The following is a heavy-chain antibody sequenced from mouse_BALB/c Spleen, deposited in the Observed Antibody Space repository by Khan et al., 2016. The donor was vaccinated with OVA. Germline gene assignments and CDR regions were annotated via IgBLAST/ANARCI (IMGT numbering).Heavy chain of an antibody. D-gene: IGHD2-3*01. CDR1: AYTFTDYY. Sequence: QVQLQQSGTELARPGASVKLSCKASAYTFTDYYISWVKQRTGQGHEWIGEIYPGSGNTYYNENFKGKASLTADKSSNTAYMQLSSLTSEDSAVYFCARMDTTSLDYWGQGTTLTVSS. CDR3: ARMDTTSLDY. J-gene: IGHJ2*01. V-gene: IGHV1-77*01. CDR2: IYPGSGNT.